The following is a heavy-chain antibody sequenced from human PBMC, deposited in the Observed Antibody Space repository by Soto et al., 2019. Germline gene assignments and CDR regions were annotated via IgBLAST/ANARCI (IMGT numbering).Heavy chain of an antibody. Sequence: SETLSLTCTVSGGSISSYYWSWIRQPPGKGLEWIGYIYYSGSTNYNPSLKSRVTISVGKSKKQFSLKLSTVLAADAAVYYCARWLQFGYYYYYMDVWGKGTTVTVSS. J-gene: IGHJ6*03. D-gene: IGHD3-10*01. V-gene: IGHV4-59*01. CDR2: IYYSGST. CDR1: GGSISSYY. CDR3: ARWLQFGYYYYYMDV.